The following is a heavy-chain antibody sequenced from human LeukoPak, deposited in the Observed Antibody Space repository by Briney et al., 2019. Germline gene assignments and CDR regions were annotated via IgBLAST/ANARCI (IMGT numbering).Heavy chain of an antibody. Sequence: SVKVSCKASRGTFSSYAISWVRQAPGQGLEWMGGIIPIFGTANYAQKFQGRVTITADESTSTAYMELSSLRSEDTAVYYCARPASYSSSWPISNYYYGMDVWGQGTTVTVSS. D-gene: IGHD6-13*01. V-gene: IGHV1-69*13. J-gene: IGHJ6*02. CDR3: ARPASYSSSWPISNYYYGMDV. CDR2: IIPIFGTA. CDR1: RGTFSSYA.